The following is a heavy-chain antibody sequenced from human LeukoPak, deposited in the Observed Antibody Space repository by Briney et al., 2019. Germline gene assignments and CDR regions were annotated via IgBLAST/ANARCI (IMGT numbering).Heavy chain of an antibody. CDR2: IKSKTDGGTT. J-gene: IGHJ4*02. Sequence: GGSLRLSCAASGFTFSNAWMSWVRQAPGKGLEWVDRIKSKTDGGTTDYAAPVKGRFTISRDDSKNTLYLQMNSLKTEDTAVYYCTTSLGFGELLYYWGQGTLVTVSS. CDR3: TTSLGFGELLYY. V-gene: IGHV3-15*01. D-gene: IGHD3-10*01. CDR1: GFTFSNAW.